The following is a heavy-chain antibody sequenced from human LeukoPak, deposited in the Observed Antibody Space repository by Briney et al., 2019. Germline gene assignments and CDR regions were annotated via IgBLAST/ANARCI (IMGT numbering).Heavy chain of an antibody. CDR1: GGSISSYY. Sequence: PSETLSLTCTVSGGSISSYYWSWIRQPPGKGLEWIGYIYYSGSTNYNPSLKSRVTISVDTSKNQFSLKLSSVTAADTAVYCCTATTAIAAAADYWGQGTLVTVSS. CDR3: TATTAIAAAADY. J-gene: IGHJ4*02. CDR2: IYYSGST. D-gene: IGHD6-13*01. V-gene: IGHV4-59*01.